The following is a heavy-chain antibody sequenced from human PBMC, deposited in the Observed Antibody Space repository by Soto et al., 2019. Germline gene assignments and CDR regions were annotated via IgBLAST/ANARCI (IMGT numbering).Heavy chain of an antibody. CDR1: GYTFTSYG. CDR2: ISAYNGNT. D-gene: IGHD2-21*01. Sequence: QVQLVQSGAEVKKPGASVKVSCKASGYTFTSYGISWVRQAPGQGLEWMGWISAYNGNTNYAQKLQGRVTMTTDTXTXTXXMELRSLRSDDTAVYYCARDGTSILWSRGYWYFDLWGRGTLVTVSS. J-gene: IGHJ2*01. CDR3: ARDGTSILWSRGYWYFDL. V-gene: IGHV1-18*01.